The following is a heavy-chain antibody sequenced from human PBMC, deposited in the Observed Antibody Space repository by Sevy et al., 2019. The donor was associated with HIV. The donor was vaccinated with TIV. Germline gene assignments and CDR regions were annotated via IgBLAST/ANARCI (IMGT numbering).Heavy chain of an antibody. D-gene: IGHD2-2*01. Sequence: GGSLRLSCAASGFTFSSYSMNWVRQAPGKGLEWVSSISSSSSYIYYADSVKGRFTISRDNAKNSLYLQVNSLRAEDTAVYYCAGGCSTSCYGDYYYYGMDVWGQGTTVTVSS. V-gene: IGHV3-21*01. J-gene: IGHJ6*02. CDR2: ISSSSSYI. CDR1: GFTFSSYS. CDR3: AGGCSTSCYGDYYYYGMDV.